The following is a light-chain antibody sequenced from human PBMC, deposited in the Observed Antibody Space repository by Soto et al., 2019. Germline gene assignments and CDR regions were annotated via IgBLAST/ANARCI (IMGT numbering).Light chain of an antibody. V-gene: IGLV2-8*01. CDR3: CSYAGSGTWV. J-gene: IGLJ3*02. CDR2: EVN. CDR1: SSDVGGYDY. Sequence: QSVLTQPPSASGSPGQSVTISCTGTSSDVGGYDYVSWYQQHPGKAPKLIIFEVNRRPSGVSDRFSGSKSGNTASLTISGLQAEDEADFFCCSYAGSGTWVFGGGTKLTVL.